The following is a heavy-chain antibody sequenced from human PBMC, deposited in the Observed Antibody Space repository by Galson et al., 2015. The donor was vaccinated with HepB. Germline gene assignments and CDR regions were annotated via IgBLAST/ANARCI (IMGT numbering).Heavy chain of an antibody. CDR3: ARDYGSYSGGGWYSVAFDI. CDR1: GFTLSGYA. V-gene: IGHV3-30-3*01. Sequence: LRLSCAASGFTLSGYAMHWVRQAPGKGLEWMAVISSDGSIQHYADSVKGRFTISRDNSKNTLYLEMNSLRAEDTAVYYCARDYGSYSGGGWYSVAFDIWGQGTMVTVSS. D-gene: IGHD2-15*01. CDR2: ISSDGSIQ. J-gene: IGHJ3*02.